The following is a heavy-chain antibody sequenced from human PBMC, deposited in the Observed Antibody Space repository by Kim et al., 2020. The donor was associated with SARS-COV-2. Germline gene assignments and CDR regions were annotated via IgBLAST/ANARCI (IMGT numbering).Heavy chain of an antibody. V-gene: IGHV3-53*01. CDR3: ARELGIAAAGRGHWFDP. D-gene: IGHD6-13*01. J-gene: IGHJ5*02. Sequence: VKGRFTTSRDNSKNTLYLQMNSLRAEDTAVYYCARELGIAAAGRGHWFDPWGQGTLVTVSS.